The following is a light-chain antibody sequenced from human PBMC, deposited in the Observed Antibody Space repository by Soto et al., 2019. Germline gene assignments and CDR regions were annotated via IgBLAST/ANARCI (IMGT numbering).Light chain of an antibody. Sequence: SVLTQPPSVSGAPGQRATISCTGSSSNIGAGYNVHWYQQLPGTAPKLLIYGNSNRPSGVPDRFSGSKSGTSASLAITGLQAEDEADYYCQSYDSSLSGVVFGGGTKLTVL. CDR3: QSYDSSLSGVV. CDR1: SSNIGAGYN. CDR2: GNS. J-gene: IGLJ2*01. V-gene: IGLV1-40*01.